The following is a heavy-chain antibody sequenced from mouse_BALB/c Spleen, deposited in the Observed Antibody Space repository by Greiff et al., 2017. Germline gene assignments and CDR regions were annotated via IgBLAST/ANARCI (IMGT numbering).Heavy chain of an antibody. Sequence: EVNVVESGGGLVQPGGSLRLSCATSGFTFTDYYMSWVRQPPGKALEWLGFIRNKANGSTTEYSASVKGRFTISRDNSQSILYLHMDTLRAEDSATYYCERGYGSSPHWYFDVWGAGTTVTVSS. D-gene: IGHD1-1*01. CDR2: IRNKANGSTT. CDR1: GFTFTDYY. CDR3: ERGYGSSPHWYFDV. J-gene: IGHJ1*01. V-gene: IGHV7-3*02.